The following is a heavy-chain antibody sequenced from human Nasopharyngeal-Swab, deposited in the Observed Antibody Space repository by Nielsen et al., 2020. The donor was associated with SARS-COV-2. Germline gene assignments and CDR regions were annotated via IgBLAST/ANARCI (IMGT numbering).Heavy chain of an antibody. CDR1: GGSITSTSHY. J-gene: IGHJ4*02. D-gene: IGHD5-12*01. CDR3: AGDGAYSGYDWTY. CDR2: VSYRGST. Sequence: SETLSLTCTVSGGSITSTSHYWGWIRQPPGKGLEWIGCVSYRGSTYHNPSLKSRVTVSVDTSKNQFSLKLTSLTAADTAVYYCAGDGAYSGYDWTYWGQGILVTVSS. V-gene: IGHV4-39*07.